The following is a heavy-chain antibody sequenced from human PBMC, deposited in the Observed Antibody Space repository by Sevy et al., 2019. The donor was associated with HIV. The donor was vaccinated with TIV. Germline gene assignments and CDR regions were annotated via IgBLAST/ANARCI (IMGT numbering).Heavy chain of an antibody. V-gene: IGHV3-33*06. CDR2: IWYDGSNS. D-gene: IGHD6-13*01. J-gene: IGHJ4*02. CDR1: GFTFSSYG. Sequence: KLGGSLRLSCAASGFTFSSYGMHWVRQAPGKGLEWVAVIWYDGSNSYYADSVKGRFTISRDNSKNTVSLQMSSLRAEDTAVYYCVKDSGPSYTFSWYDSWGQGTLVTVSS. CDR3: VKDSGPSYTFSWYDS.